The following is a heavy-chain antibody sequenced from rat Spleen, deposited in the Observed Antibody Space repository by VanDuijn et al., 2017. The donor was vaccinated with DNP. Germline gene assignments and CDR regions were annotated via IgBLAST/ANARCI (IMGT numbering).Heavy chain of an antibody. CDR2: ISYSGAT. Sequence: EVQLQESGSGLVKPSQSLSLTCSVTGYSITSNYWAWIRKFPGNKMEWIGHISYSGATNYNPSLKSRISITRDTSKNQFFLQFNSVTTEDTATYYCTREEAYFGSDYLDYWGQGVLVTVSS. V-gene: IGHV3-1*01. CDR1: GYSITSNY. D-gene: IGHD1-6*01. J-gene: IGHJ2*01. CDR3: TREEAYFGSDYLDY.